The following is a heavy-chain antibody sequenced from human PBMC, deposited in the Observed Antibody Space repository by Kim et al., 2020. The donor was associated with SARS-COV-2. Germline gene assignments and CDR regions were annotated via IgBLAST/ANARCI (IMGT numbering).Heavy chain of an antibody. Sequence: YDDPVKGKLTISREDSKNTLHLQMNSLKTEDTAVYYCTTARYDYSDSNDFWGQGTLVTVSS. D-gene: IGHD4-17*01. J-gene: IGHJ4*02. V-gene: IGHV3-15*01. CDR3: TTARYDYSDSNDF.